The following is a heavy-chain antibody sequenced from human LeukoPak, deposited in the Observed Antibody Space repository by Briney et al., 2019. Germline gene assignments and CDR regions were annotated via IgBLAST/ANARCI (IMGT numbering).Heavy chain of an antibody. D-gene: IGHD3-22*01. CDR3: ARGSNYYDSSGYPESFDY. Sequence: ASVKVSCKASGYTFPSYYMHWVRQAPGKGLEWMGIINPSGGSTSYAQKFQGRVTMTRDRSTSTVYMELSSLRSEDTAVYYCARGSNYYDSSGYPESFDYWGQGTLVTVSS. J-gene: IGHJ4*02. CDR2: INPSGGST. V-gene: IGHV1-46*01. CDR1: GYTFPSYY.